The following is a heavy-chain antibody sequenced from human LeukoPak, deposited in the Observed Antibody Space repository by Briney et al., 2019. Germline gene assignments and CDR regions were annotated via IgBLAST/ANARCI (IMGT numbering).Heavy chain of an antibody. CDR2: IYPADSVA. V-gene: IGHV5-51*01. Sequence: GESLKISCQFSGFIFTNYWIGWVRELPGKGLESMGIIYPADSVAKASPSFQGQVTISAYKSISTVFLQWSSLNASQTAMDYCARQSRDGSKTRGYYFDLWGQGTLVTVSS. CDR3: ARQSRDGSKTRGYYFDL. J-gene: IGHJ4*02. D-gene: IGHD3-10*01. CDR1: GFIFTNYW.